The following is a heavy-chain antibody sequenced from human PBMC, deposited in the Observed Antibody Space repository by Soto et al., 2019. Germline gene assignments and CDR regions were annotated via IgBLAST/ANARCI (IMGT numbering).Heavy chain of an antibody. CDR3: ARESLAFWYYDSSGTPGSGAFDI. D-gene: IGHD3-22*01. CDR2: INHSGST. J-gene: IGHJ3*02. Sequence: ETLSLTCAVYGGSFSGYYWSWIRQPPGKGLEWIGEINHSGSTNYNPSLKSRVTISVDTSKNQFSLKLSSVTAADTAVYYCARESLAFWYYDSSGTPGSGAFDIWGQGTTVTVSS. V-gene: IGHV4-34*01. CDR1: GGSFSGYY.